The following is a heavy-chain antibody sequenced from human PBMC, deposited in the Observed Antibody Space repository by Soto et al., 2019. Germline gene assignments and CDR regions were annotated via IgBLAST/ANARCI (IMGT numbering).Heavy chain of an antibody. D-gene: IGHD1-20*01. J-gene: IGHJ4*02. CDR3: ARDALRYLDY. CDR2: IWYDGSNK. Sequence: QVQLVESGGGVVQPGRSLRLSYAASGFTFSSYGMHWVRQAPGKGLEWVAVIWYDGSNKYYADSVKGRFTISRDNSKNTLYLQMNSLRAEDTAVYYCARDALRYLDYWGQGTLVTVSS. CDR1: GFTFSSYG. V-gene: IGHV3-33*01.